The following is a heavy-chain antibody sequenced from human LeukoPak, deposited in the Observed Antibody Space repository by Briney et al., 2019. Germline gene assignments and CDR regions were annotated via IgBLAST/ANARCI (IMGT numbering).Heavy chain of an antibody. Sequence: GGSLRLSCAASGFTFSSYWMHWVRQAPGKGLVWVSRIKSDGSTRYADSVKGRFTISRDNAKNTVSLQMNSLRAEDTGVYYCARAPSEIGGYYPEYFRHWGQGTLVTVSS. V-gene: IGHV3-74*01. CDR3: ARAPSEIGGYYPEYFRH. CDR2: IKSDGST. CDR1: GFTFSSYW. J-gene: IGHJ1*01. D-gene: IGHD3-22*01.